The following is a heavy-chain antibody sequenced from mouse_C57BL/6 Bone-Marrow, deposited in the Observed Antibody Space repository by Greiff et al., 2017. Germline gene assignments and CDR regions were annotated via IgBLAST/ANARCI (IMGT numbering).Heavy chain of an antibody. J-gene: IGHJ4*01. V-gene: IGHV3-6*01. Sequence: VQLKESGPGLVKPSQSLSLTCSVTGYSITSGYYWNWIRQFPGNKLEWMGYISYDGSNNYNPSLKNRISITRDTSKNQFFLKLNSVTTEDTATYYCASGLLRYAMDYWGQGTSVTVSS. D-gene: IGHD2-3*01. CDR3: ASGLLRYAMDY. CDR1: GYSITSGYY. CDR2: ISYDGSN.